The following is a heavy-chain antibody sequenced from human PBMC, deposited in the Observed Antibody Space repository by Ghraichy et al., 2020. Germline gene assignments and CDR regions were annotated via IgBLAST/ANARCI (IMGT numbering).Heavy chain of an antibody. CDR2: IWYDGSNK. CDR1: GFTFSSYG. V-gene: IGHV3-33*01. J-gene: IGHJ4*02. CDR3: ARDVPLVGGYSGPFGFDY. D-gene: IGHD1-26*01. Sequence: GGSLRLSCAASGFTFSSYGMHWVRQAPGKGLEWVAVIWYDGSNKYYADSVKGRFTISRDNSKNTLYLQMNSLRAEDTAVYYCARDVPLVGGYSGPFGFDYWGQGTLVTVSS.